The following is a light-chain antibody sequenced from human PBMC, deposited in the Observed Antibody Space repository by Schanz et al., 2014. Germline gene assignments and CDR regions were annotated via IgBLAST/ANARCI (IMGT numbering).Light chain of an antibody. Sequence: DIVLTQSPDSLAVSLGERATINCKSSQSILYNSNSKNYLAWYQQKPGQPPKLLIYWTSTRESGVPDRFSGSGSGTDFTLTISGLQAEDVAVYYCQQYYSSPLTFGGGTKVEIK. CDR2: WTS. CDR1: QSILYNSNSKNY. CDR3: QQYYSSPLT. J-gene: IGKJ4*01. V-gene: IGKV4-1*01.